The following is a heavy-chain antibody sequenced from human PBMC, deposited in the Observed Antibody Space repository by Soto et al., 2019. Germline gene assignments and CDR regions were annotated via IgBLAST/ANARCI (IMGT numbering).Heavy chain of an antibody. CDR2: MYHTGSA. Sequence: SGTLSLPCPVSVVANTIGGSSWRWLRQPPGNGLKWIGYMYHTGSANYNPSLTGRVTMSFNTTTNDYSLKLNSVTAADTAVYCGARVKGTRYFGFWGRGFLVT. CDR1: VVANTIGGSS. CDR3: ARVKGTRYFGF. V-gene: IGHV4-30-2*01. J-gene: IGHJ4*01. D-gene: IGHD3-10*01.